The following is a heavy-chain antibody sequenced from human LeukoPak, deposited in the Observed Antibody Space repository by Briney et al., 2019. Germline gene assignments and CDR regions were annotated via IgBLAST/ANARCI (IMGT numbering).Heavy chain of an antibody. CDR2: ISRDGGST. Sequence: GGSLRLSCAASGFTFDDSAMHWVRQAPGKGLEWVSLISRDGGSTYYADSVKGRFTISRDNSKNSLYLQMNSLRTEDTALYYCAKDSYYDFWSGYYRTPQYNWFDPWGQGTLVTVSS. V-gene: IGHV3-43*02. CDR1: GFTFDDSA. CDR3: AKDSYYDFWSGYYRTPQYNWFDP. J-gene: IGHJ5*02. D-gene: IGHD3-3*01.